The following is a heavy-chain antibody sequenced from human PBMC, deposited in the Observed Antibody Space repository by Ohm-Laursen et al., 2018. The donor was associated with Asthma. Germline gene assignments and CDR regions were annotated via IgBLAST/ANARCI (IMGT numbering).Heavy chain of an antibody. Sequence: GSLRLSCTASGFTFSSFPMSWVRQAPGKGLEWVSAISGSSTYYADSVKGRFTISRDNSKNTLYMQMNSLRAEDTAVYYCARRDFSGGDPSAAFDIWGQGTMVTVSS. CDR3: ARRDFSGGDPSAAFDI. CDR2: ISGSST. CDR1: GFTFSSFP. D-gene: IGHD2-21*02. J-gene: IGHJ3*02. V-gene: IGHV3-23*01.